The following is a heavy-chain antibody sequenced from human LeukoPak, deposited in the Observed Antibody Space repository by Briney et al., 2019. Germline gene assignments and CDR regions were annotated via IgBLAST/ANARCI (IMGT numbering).Heavy chain of an antibody. Sequence: ASVKVSCKASGYTYTSYGISWVRQAPGQGLEWMGWISAYNGNTNYAQKLQGRVTMTTDTSTSTAYMELRSLRSDDTAVYYCARGDSYLKLYYFDYWGQGTLVTVSS. D-gene: IGHD2/OR15-2a*01. CDR3: ARGDSYLKLYYFDY. CDR2: ISAYNGNT. J-gene: IGHJ4*02. V-gene: IGHV1-18*01. CDR1: GYTYTSYG.